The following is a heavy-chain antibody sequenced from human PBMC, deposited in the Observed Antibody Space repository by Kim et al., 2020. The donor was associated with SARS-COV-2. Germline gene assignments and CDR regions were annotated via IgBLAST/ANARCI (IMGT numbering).Heavy chain of an antibody. D-gene: IGHD2-21*01. CDR1: GFTFSNYA. CDR2: IRGGGAVT. V-gene: IGHV3-23*01. J-gene: IGHJ3*02. CDR3: AKCPSYCGTDAFDI. Sequence: GGSLRLSCAASGFTFSNYAMSWVRQAPGKGLEWVSYIRGGGAVTHYAGSVKGRCTISRDNFKNILYLQLDSLRAEDTAVYYCAKCPSYCGTDAFDILG.